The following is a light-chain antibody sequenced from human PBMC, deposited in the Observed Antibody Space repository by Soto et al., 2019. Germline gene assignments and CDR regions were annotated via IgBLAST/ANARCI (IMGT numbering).Light chain of an antibody. Sequence: EIVLTQSPGILSLSPGERATLSCRASQSVSNDFLAWYQQKPGQAPRLLIYGASTRATDVPDRFSGSGSGADFTLSISRLEPEDFAVYYCQQYGSSGTFGQRTKVDI. CDR1: QSVSNDF. CDR2: GAS. J-gene: IGKJ1*01. V-gene: IGKV3-20*01. CDR3: QQYGSSGT.